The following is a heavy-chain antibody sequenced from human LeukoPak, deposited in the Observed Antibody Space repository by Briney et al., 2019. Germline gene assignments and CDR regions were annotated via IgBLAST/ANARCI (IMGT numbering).Heavy chain of an antibody. Sequence: PGGSLRLSCAASGFTFSSFRMNWVRQAPGKGLEWVSSISGSSSDIYYADSVKGRFTISRDTSKNTVSLQMNSLRAEDTAVYYCAGDKTTGGWYEFDYWGQGTLVTVSS. CDR3: AGDKTTGGWYEFDY. CDR2: ISGSSSDI. CDR1: GFTFSSFR. J-gene: IGHJ4*02. D-gene: IGHD6-19*01. V-gene: IGHV3-21*04.